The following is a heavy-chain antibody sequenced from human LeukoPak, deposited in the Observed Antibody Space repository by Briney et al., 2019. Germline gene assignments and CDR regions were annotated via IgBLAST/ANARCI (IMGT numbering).Heavy chain of an antibody. D-gene: IGHD2-15*01. V-gene: IGHV4-59*01. Sequence: PSETLSLTCTVSGGSISSYYWSWIRQPPGKGLVWIGYIYSSGSTNYNPSLKSRLTISVDASKNQFSLKLTSVTAADTAVYYCARDYVSQNYCSGGSCYSGAFDIWGQGTMVTVSS. CDR3: ARDYVSQNYCSGGSCYSGAFDI. J-gene: IGHJ3*02. CDR2: IYSSGST. CDR1: GGSISSYY.